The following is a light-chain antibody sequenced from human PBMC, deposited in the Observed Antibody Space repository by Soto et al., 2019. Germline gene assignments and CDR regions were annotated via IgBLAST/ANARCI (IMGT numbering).Light chain of an antibody. CDR2: ASS. Sequence: DIQMTQSPSSLSASVGDRVTITCRASQSISTYLNWYQQKPGKAPTLLLYASSSLQSGVPSRFRGSGSGTDFTLAISSLQPDDFATYYCQQSYSVPRTFGGGTKVDIK. CDR3: QQSYSVPRT. J-gene: IGKJ4*01. V-gene: IGKV1-39*01. CDR1: QSISTY.